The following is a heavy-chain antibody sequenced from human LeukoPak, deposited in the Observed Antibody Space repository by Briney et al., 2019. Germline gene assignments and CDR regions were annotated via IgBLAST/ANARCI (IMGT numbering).Heavy chain of an antibody. CDR1: GGSFSGYY. CDR3: ARKISSSGWSNWGEFDY. J-gene: IGHJ4*02. D-gene: IGHD6-19*01. Sequence: TSETLSLTCAVYGGSFSGYYWSWIRQPPGKGLEWIGEINHSGSTNYNPSLKSRVTISVDKSKNQFSLKLSSVTAADTAVYYCARKISSSGWSNWGEFDYWGQGTLVTVSS. CDR2: INHSGST. V-gene: IGHV4-34*01.